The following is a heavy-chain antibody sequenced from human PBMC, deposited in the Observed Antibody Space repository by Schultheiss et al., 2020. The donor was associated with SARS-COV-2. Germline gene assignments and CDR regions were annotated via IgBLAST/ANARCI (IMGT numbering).Heavy chain of an antibody. CDR3: AKEMRVYCSGGSCSIFDP. Sequence: GESLKISCAASGFTFSSYDMHWVRQATGKGLEWVSAIGTAGDTYYPGSVKGRFTISRENAKNSLYLQMNSLRAGDTAVYYCAKEMRVYCSGGSCSIFDPWGQGTLVTVSS. V-gene: IGHV3-13*01. CDR1: GFTFSSYD. CDR2: IGTAGDT. D-gene: IGHD2-15*01. J-gene: IGHJ5*02.